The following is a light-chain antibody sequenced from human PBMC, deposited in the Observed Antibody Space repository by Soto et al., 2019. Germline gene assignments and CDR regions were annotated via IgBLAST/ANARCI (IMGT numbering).Light chain of an antibody. CDR3: QQYNSWPLT. J-gene: IGKJ4*01. CDR1: QSVDND. V-gene: IGKV3D-15*01. Sequence: DIVLTQPPGTLYLSPGEGATLSCRASQSVDNDLAWYQQKPGQPPRLLIYDASTRATGVPTRISGSGSGTEFTLTISSLQSEDFAVYYCQQYNSWPLTFGGGTKVDIK. CDR2: DAS.